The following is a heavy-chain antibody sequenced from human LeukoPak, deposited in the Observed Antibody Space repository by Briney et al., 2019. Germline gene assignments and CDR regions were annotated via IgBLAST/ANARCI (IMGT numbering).Heavy chain of an antibody. CDR2: IYYSGST. CDR3: ARAYYDFWSGYFSYYYYMDV. D-gene: IGHD3-3*01. Sequence: PSETLSLTCTVSGGSISSYYWSWIRQPPGKGLEWIGYIYYSGSTNYNPSLKSRVTISVDTSKNQFSLKLSSVTAADTAVYCCARAYYDFWSGYFSYYYYMDVWGKGTTVTVSS. V-gene: IGHV4-59*01. CDR1: GGSISSYY. J-gene: IGHJ6*03.